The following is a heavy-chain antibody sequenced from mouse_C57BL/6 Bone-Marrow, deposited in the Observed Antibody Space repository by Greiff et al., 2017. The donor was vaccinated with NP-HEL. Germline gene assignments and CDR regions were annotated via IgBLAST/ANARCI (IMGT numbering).Heavy chain of an antibody. D-gene: IGHD2-12*01. Sequence: EVQGVESGGDLVKPGGSLKLSCAASGFTFSSYGMSWVRQTPDKRLEWVATISSGGSYTYYPDSVKGRFTISRDNATNTLYLQMSSLKCEDTAMYYCARLRRGCAYWGEGTLVTVSA. V-gene: IGHV5-6*01. J-gene: IGHJ3*01. CDR2: ISSGGSYT. CDR1: GFTFSSYG. CDR3: ARLRRGCAY.